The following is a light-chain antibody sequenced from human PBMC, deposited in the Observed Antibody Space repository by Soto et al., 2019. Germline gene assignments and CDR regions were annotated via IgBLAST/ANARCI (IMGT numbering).Light chain of an antibody. CDR3: QQYGSSPLT. Sequence: EIGVTQSPSPLSLSPGERAPLPCRASQSVSRDHLAWYQQKPGQTPKVLIYRASSRATGIPDRFSGSGSGTDFTLTISRLEPEDFAVYYCQQYGSSPLTFGGGTKVEIK. CDR2: RAS. CDR1: QSVSRDH. J-gene: IGKJ4*01. V-gene: IGKV3-20*01.